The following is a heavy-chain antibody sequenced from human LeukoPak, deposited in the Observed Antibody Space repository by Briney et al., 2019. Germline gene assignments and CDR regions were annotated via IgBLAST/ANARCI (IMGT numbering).Heavy chain of an antibody. D-gene: IGHD6-19*01. CDR3: TRDLDINRSGWLDH. J-gene: IGHJ5*02. CDR1: GYTFTGYY. V-gene: IGHV1-2*06. Sequence: ASVKVSCKASGYTFTGYYMHWVRQAPGQGLEWMGRINPNSGGTNYAQKFQGRVTMTRDTSISTAYMELSRLRSDDTAVYYCTRDLDINRSGWLDHWGQGTLVTVSS. CDR2: INPNSGGT.